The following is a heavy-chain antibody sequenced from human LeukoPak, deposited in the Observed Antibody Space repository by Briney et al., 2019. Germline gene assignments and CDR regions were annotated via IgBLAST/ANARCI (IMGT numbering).Heavy chain of an antibody. CDR2: ISIYNGNR. V-gene: IGHV1-18*04. J-gene: IGHJ4*02. CDR3: ARDWSGYCSGGSCPYYFDF. D-gene: IGHD2-15*01. Sequence: GASVRVSCKASGYTFTSYGISWVRQAPGQGLEWMGWISIYNGNRNYPQKFQGRVTLTTDTSPSTAYMELWSLTSDDTAVYYCARDWSGYCSGGSCPYYFDFWGQGTLVTVSS. CDR1: GYTFTSYG.